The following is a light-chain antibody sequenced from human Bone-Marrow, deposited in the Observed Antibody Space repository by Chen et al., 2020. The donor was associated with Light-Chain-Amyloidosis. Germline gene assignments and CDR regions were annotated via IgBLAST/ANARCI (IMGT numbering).Light chain of an antibody. CDR1: SGSIATNY. J-gene: IGLJ3*02. CDR2: EDD. V-gene: IGLV6-57*01. Sequence: FMLTQPHSVSASPRKTVLISCTRRSGSIATNYVQWYQQRPGSSPTTVIYEDDQRPSGVPDRFSGSIDRSSNSASLTISGLKTEDEADYYCQSYQGSSQGVFGGGTKLTVL. CDR3: QSYQGSSQGV.